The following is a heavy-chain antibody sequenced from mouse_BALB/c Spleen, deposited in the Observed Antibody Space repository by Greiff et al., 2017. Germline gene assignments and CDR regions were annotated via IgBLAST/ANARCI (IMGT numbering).Heavy chain of an antibody. CDR3: ARSSVAWFAY. CDR1: GFTFSSYG. Sequence: DVKLVESGGDLVKPGGSLKLSCAASGFTFSSYGMSWVRQTPDKRLEWVATISSGGSYTYYPDSVKGRFTISRDNAKNTLYLQMSSLKSEDTAMYYCARSSVAWFAYWGQGTLVTVSA. J-gene: IGHJ3*01. V-gene: IGHV5-6*02. CDR2: ISSGGSYT.